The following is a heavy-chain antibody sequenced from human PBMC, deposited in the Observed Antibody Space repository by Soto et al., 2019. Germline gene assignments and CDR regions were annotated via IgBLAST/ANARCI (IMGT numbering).Heavy chain of an antibody. V-gene: IGHV1-18*01. D-gene: IGHD3-9*01. CDR3: ASRYGPSEFDH. CDR1: GYTFTSYG. J-gene: IGHJ4*02. CDR2: ISAYNGNT. Sequence: ASVKVSCKASGYTFTSYGISWVRQAPGQGLEWMGWISAYNGNTNYAQKLQGRVTISVDTSANQFSLRLTSVTAADTAVYYCASRYGPSEFDHWGQGSLVTVSS.